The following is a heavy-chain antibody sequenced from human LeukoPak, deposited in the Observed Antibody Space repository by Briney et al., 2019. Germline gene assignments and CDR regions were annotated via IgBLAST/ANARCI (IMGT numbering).Heavy chain of an antibody. D-gene: IGHD3-9*01. Sequence: SETLSLTCTVSGGSISSYYWSWIRQPPGKGLDWIGYIYDSGSTNYDPSLKSRATMSVDTSKNQFSLNLSSVTAADTAVYYCACYDVLTGYYSFDCWGQGILVTVSS. CDR1: GGSISSYY. CDR3: ACYDVLTGYYSFDC. J-gene: IGHJ4*02. V-gene: IGHV4-59*08. CDR2: IYDSGST.